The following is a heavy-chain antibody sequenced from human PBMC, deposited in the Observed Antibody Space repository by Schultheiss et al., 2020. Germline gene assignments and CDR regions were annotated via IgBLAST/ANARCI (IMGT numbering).Heavy chain of an antibody. D-gene: IGHD4-17*01. CDR2: IYTSGST. Sequence: SETLSLTCTVSGGSISSYYWSWIRQPAGKGLEWIGRIYTSGSTYYNPSLNSRVTISIHTSKNQFSLKLSSVTAADTAVYYCARTYGDYEYYYFDYWGQGTLVTVSS. J-gene: IGHJ4*02. CDR3: ARTYGDYEYYYFDY. V-gene: IGHV4-4*07. CDR1: GGSISSYY.